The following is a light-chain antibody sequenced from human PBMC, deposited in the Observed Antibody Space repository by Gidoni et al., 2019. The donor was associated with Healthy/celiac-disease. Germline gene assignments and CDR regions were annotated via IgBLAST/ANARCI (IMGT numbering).Light chain of an antibody. Sequence: EIVLTQSPGTLSLSPGERATRSCRARQSVSSSYLAWYQQKPGQAPRLLIYGASSRATGIPARFSGSGSGTDFTLTISRLEPEDFAVYYCQQYGSSPLTFGGGTKVEIK. CDR1: QSVSSSY. CDR3: QQYGSSPLT. V-gene: IGKV3-20*01. J-gene: IGKJ4*01. CDR2: GAS.